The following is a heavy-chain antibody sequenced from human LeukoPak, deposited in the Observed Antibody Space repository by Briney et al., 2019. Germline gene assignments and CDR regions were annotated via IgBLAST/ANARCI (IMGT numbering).Heavy chain of an antibody. V-gene: IGHV4-59*11. CDR3: ARGSEPRGWFDP. CDR2: IYSSGGT. Sequence: PSETLSLTCTVFGASISSHYWSWIRQSPGKGLEWIGDIYSSGGTNYRASLDSRVTISLDTSKSQFSLNLRSVTAADTAAYYCARGSEPRGWFDPWGQGTLVTVSS. CDR1: GASISSHY. J-gene: IGHJ5*02. D-gene: IGHD1-14*01.